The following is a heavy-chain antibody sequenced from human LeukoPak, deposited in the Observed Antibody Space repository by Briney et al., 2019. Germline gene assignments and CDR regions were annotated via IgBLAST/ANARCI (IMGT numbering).Heavy chain of an antibody. Sequence: RASVKVSCKASGGTFSSYYMHWVRQAPGQGLEWMGIINPSGGSTSYAQKFQGRVTMTRDTSTSTVYMELSSLRSEDTAVYYCARERLRFLEWLFNTRNWFDPWGQGTLVTVSS. D-gene: IGHD3-3*01. CDR2: INPSGGST. CDR3: ARERLRFLEWLFNTRNWFDP. V-gene: IGHV1-46*01. J-gene: IGHJ5*02. CDR1: GGTFSSYY.